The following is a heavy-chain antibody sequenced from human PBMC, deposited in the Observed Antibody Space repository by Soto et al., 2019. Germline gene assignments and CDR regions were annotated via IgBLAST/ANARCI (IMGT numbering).Heavy chain of an antibody. CDR3: ARDYPGLQLASRAKYYYYMYA. V-gene: IGHV4-59*01. J-gene: IGHJ6*03. CDR1: GGSISSYY. Sequence: SETLSLTCTVSGGSISSYYWSWIRQPPGKGLEWIGYIYYSGSTNYNPSLKSRVTISVDTSKNQFSLKLSSVTAADTAVYYCARDYPGLQLASRAKYYYYMYACGQGTALPVS. CDR2: IYYSGST. D-gene: IGHD4-4*01.